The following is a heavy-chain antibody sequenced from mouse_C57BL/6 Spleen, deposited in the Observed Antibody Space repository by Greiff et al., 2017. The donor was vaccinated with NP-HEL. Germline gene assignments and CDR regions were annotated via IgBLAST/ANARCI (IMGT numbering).Heavy chain of an antibody. CDR2: IFPGSGTT. CDR3: DYGNCAWFAD. CDR1: GYTFTSYG. J-gene: IGHJ3*01. V-gene: IGHV1-81*01. Sequence: QVQLQQSGPELVRPGASVKLSCKASGYTFTSYGISWVRQRPGQGLEWIGEIFPGSGTTYYNAKFKGTATLTADKSSSTAYMELRSLTSEDSAVYFCDYGNCAWFADWGKGTLVTVSA. D-gene: IGHD2-1*01.